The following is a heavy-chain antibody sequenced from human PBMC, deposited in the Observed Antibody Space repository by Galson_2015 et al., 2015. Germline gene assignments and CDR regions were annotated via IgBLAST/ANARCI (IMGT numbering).Heavy chain of an antibody. D-gene: IGHD3-22*01. CDR2: IYYSGST. V-gene: IGHV4-39*01. J-gene: IGHJ4*02. CDR1: GGSISSSSYY. Sequence: ETLSLTCTVSGGSISSSSYYWGWIRQPPGKGLEWIGSIYYSGSTYYNPSLKSRVTISVDTSKNQFSLKLSSVTAADTAVYYCARLRWGSSGYYDWDYWGQGTLVAVSS. CDR3: ARLRWGSSGYYDWDY.